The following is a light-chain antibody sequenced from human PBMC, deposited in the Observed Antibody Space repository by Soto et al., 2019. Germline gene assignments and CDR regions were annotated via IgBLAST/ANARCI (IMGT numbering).Light chain of an antibody. J-gene: IGKJ1*01. CDR2: GAS. CDR1: HHVATN. Sequence: EIVMTQSPVTLSVSPGERATLSCRASHHVATNLAWYQQKPGQAPRLLIYGASTRATGISARFSGSGSGTDFTLTISRLEPEDFAVYYCQQYGSSPSWTFGQGTKVEIK. CDR3: QQYGSSPSWT. V-gene: IGKV3-20*01.